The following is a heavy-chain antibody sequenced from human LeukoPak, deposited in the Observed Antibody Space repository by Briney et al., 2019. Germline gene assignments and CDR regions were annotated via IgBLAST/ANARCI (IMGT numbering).Heavy chain of an antibody. CDR2: ISAYNGNT. CDR1: GYTFTSYG. V-gene: IGHV1-18*01. CDR3: ARHYYGSGTYYHFDS. D-gene: IGHD3-10*01. Sequence: GASVKVSCKASGYTFTSYGISWVRQAPGQGLEWMGWISAYNGNTNYAQKLQGRVTLTTDTSTSTAYMELRSLRSDDTAVYYCARHYYGSGTYYHFDSWGQGTLVTVSS. J-gene: IGHJ4*02.